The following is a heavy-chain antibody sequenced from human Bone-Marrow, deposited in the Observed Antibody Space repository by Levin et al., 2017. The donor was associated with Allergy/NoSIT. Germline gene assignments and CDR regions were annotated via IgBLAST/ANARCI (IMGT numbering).Heavy chain of an antibody. CDR3: AKGDYLDY. Sequence: SLKISCAASGFTFDDYAMHWVRQAPGKGLEWVSGISWNSGSIGYADSVKGRFTISRDNAKNSLYLQMNSLRAEDTALYYCAKGDYLDYWGQGTLVTVSS. J-gene: IGHJ4*02. CDR2: ISWNSGSI. V-gene: IGHV3-9*01. CDR1: GFTFDDYA.